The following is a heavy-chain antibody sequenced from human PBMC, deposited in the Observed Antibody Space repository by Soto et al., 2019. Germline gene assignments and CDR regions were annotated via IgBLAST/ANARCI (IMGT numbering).Heavy chain of an antibody. CDR2: IAHTGDI. D-gene: IGHD6-6*01. J-gene: IGHJ4*02. V-gene: IGHV4-59*08. CDR3: ARTARLFDY. CDR1: GASISSSY. Sequence: SETLSLTCAVSGASISSSYWSWVRQPPGKGLECIGYIAHTGDINYNPSLKSRATMSLDTPKNQFSLKLSSVTAADTAVYYCARTARLFDYLGQGTLVTVSS.